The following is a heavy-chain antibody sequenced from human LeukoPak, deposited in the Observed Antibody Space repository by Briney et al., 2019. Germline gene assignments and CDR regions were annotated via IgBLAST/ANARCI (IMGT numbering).Heavy chain of an antibody. J-gene: IGHJ4*02. CDR3: ARAYDILTGYYYSRSPSFDY. CDR2: INHSGST. D-gene: IGHD3-9*01. CDR1: GGSFSGYY. Sequence: SETLSLTCAVYGGSFSGYYWSWTRQPPGKGLEWIGEINHSGSTNHNPSLKSRVTISVDTSKNQFSLKLSSVTAADTAVYYCARAYDILTGYYYSRSPSFDYWGQGTLVTVSS. V-gene: IGHV4-34*01.